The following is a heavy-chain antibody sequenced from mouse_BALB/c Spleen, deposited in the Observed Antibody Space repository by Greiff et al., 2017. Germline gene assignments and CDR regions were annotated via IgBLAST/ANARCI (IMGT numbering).Heavy chain of an antibody. CDR2: IYPGDGDT. CDR1: GYAFSSSW. V-gene: IGHV1-82*01. D-gene: IGHD1-1*01. J-gene: IGHJ3*01. Sequence: VQLQQSGPELVKPGASVKISCKASGYAFSSSWMNWVKQRPGQGLEWIGRIYPGDGDTNYNGKFKGKATLTADKSSSTAYMQLSSLTSVDSAVYFCARPLTTGFAYWGQGTLVTVSA. CDR3: ARPLTTGFAY.